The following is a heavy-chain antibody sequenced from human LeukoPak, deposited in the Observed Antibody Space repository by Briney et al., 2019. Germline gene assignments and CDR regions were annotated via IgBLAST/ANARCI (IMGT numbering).Heavy chain of an antibody. Sequence: PGGSLRLSCAASGFTFSSYSMNWVRQAPGKGLEWVSSISSSSSYIYYADSVKGRFTISRDNAKNSLYLQMNSLRAEDTAVYYCARGHCSSTSCYVDYYYYMDVWGKGTTVTISS. D-gene: IGHD2-2*01. J-gene: IGHJ6*03. CDR3: ARGHCSSTSCYVDYYYYMDV. V-gene: IGHV3-21*01. CDR2: ISSSSSYI. CDR1: GFTFSSYS.